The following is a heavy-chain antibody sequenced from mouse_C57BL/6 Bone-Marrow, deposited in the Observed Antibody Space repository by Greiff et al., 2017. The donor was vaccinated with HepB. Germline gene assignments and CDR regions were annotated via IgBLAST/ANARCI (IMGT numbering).Heavy chain of an antibody. D-gene: IGHD2-3*01. Sequence: VQLKESGPGLAKPSQTLSLTCSVTGYSITSDYWNWIRKFPGNKLEYMGYISYSGSTYYKPSLKSRLSITRDTSKNQYYLQLNSVTTEDTATYYCARLGGYCLYWYFDVWGTGTTVTVSS. CDR1: GYSITSDY. CDR3: ARLGGYCLYWYFDV. CDR2: ISYSGST. J-gene: IGHJ1*03. V-gene: IGHV3-8*01.